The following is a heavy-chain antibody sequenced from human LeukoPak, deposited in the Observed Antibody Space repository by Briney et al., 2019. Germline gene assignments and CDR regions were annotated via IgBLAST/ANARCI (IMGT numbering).Heavy chain of an antibody. Sequence: RASETLSLTCTVSGGSVSSGSYYWSWIRQPPGKGLEWIGYIYHTGSNNYSPSLKSRVTMYVDTSKNQLSLKLSSVTAADTAMYYCARARYTNSWYAVDIWGQGTMVTVSS. CDR2: IYHTGSN. CDR3: ARARYTNSWYAVDI. J-gene: IGHJ3*02. CDR1: GGSVSSGSYY. D-gene: IGHD6-13*01. V-gene: IGHV4-61*01.